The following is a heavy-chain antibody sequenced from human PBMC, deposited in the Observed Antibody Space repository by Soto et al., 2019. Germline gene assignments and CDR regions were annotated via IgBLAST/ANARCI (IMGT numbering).Heavy chain of an antibody. D-gene: IGHD3-3*01. CDR1: GFIFSNYG. V-gene: IGHV3-23*01. J-gene: IGHJ4*02. CDR3: APPPYYAFSN. Sequence: EAQLFEYGGGLVQPGGSLRLSCAASGFIFSNYGMSWVRQAPGKGLEWVSLIRGDGDTTYYADSVKGRFTISRDNSKSILYLQMTSLTAEDTAVYYCAPPPYYAFSNWGQGTLVIVSS. CDR2: IRGDGDTT.